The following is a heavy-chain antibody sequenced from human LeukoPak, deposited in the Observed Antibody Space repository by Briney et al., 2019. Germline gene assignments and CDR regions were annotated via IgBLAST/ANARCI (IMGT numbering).Heavy chain of an antibody. CDR3: AREAAVAGTTH. CDR1: GGSFSGYY. V-gene: IGHV4-34*01. CDR2: INHSGST. D-gene: IGHD6-19*01. J-gene: IGHJ4*02. Sequence: PSETLSLTCAVYGGSFSGYYWSWIRQPPGKGLEWIGEINHSGSTNYNPSLKSRATISVDTSKNQFSLKLSSVTAADTAVYYCAREAAVAGTTHWGQGTLVTVSS.